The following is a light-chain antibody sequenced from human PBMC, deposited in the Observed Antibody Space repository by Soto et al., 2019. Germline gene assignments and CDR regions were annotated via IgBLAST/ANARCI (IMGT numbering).Light chain of an antibody. CDR2: GAS. CDR1: QAISSC. J-gene: IGKJ5*01. Sequence: DIQLTQSPSFLSASVGDRVTITCRASQAISSCLVWYQQKPGKAPKVLIYGASTLQSGVPSRFSGSGSGTEFTLTISSLQPEDFATYYCQQLNTFPRTFGQGTRLYIK. V-gene: IGKV1-9*01. CDR3: QQLNTFPRT.